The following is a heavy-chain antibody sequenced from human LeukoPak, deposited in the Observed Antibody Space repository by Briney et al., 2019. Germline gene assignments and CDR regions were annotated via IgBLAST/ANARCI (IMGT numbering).Heavy chain of an antibody. V-gene: IGHV5-51*01. CDR2: IYPGDSDT. Sequence: GESLKISCKGSGYSFGSYWIGWVRQMPGKGLEWMGIIYPGDSDTRYSPSFQGQVTISADKSVSTAYLQWSSLKASDTAMYYCARQWGDCSSTSCYSASWGQGTLVTVSS. CDR3: ARQWGDCSSTSCYSAS. CDR1: GYSFGSYW. J-gene: IGHJ5*02. D-gene: IGHD2-2*01.